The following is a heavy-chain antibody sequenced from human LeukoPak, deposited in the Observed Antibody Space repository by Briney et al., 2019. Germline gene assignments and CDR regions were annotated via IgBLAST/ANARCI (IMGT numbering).Heavy chain of an antibody. J-gene: IGHJ4*02. CDR1: GFGFSSYW. CDR3: ARDVWGDRDNYFDC. CDR2: INSNGRST. Sequence: PGGSLRLSCAASGFGFSSYWMHWVRQAPGKGLVWVSRINSNGRSTSYADSVKGRFTISRDNAKNTLYLQMNNLRVEDTAVYYCARDVWGDRDNYFDCWGQGTLVAVSS. V-gene: IGHV3-74*01. D-gene: IGHD2-21*01.